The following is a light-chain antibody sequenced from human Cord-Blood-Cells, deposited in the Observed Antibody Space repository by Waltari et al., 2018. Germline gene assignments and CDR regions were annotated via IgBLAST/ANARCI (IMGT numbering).Light chain of an antibody. Sequence: DIQMTQSPSTLSASVGDRVTITCRASQSISSWLAWYQQKPGKAPKLLIYKASSLESGVPSRFSGSGSGTEVTLTISSLQPDEFATYYCQQYNSYSPVTFGQGTKLDIK. J-gene: IGKJ2*01. CDR2: KAS. V-gene: IGKV1-5*03. CDR3: QQYNSYSPVT. CDR1: QSISSW.